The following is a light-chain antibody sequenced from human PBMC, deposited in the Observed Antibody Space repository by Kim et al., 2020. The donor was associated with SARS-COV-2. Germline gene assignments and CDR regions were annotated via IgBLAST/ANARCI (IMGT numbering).Light chain of an antibody. CDR3: QAWDSSTAVV. CDR2: QDS. V-gene: IGLV3-1*01. Sequence: VSPGQTASITCSGDKLGDKYACWYQQKPGQSPVLVIYQDSKRPSGIPERFSGSNSGNTATLTISGTQAMDEADYYCQAWDSSTAVVFGGWTQLTVL. J-gene: IGLJ2*01. CDR1: KLGDKY.